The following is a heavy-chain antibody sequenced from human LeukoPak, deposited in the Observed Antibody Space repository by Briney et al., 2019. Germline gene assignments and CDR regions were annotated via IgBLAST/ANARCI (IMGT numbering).Heavy chain of an antibody. V-gene: IGHV3-15*01. CDR3: AQASGYDRY. D-gene: IGHD5-12*01. CDR2: IKGKTEGGTT. CDR1: GFTFSSYR. Sequence: PGGSLRLSCAASGFTFSSYRMTWVRQAPGKGLEWVGRIKGKTEGGTTDYAAPVKGRFTISRDDSRNMLYLHMNSLKTEDTAVYYCAQASGYDRYWGQGTLVTVSS. J-gene: IGHJ4*02.